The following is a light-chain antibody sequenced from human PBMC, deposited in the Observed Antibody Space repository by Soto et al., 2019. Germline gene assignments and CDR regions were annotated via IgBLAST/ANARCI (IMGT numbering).Light chain of an antibody. J-gene: IGKJ1*01. Sequence: ERVMTQSPATLSLSPGERATRCCRAGQSVSSNLAWYQQKPGQAPRLLIYGASRRATGVPARFSGSGSGTEFTLTISSLQSEDFAVYYCQHYNNGPRFGQGTKVDIK. CDR3: QHYNNGPR. V-gene: IGKV3-15*01. CDR1: QSVSSN. CDR2: GAS.